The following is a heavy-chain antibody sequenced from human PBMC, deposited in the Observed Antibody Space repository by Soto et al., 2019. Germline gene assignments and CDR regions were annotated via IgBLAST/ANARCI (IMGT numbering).Heavy chain of an antibody. CDR3: ARDRNNYYDSSGYRHAFDI. J-gene: IGHJ3*02. D-gene: IGHD3-22*01. CDR2: IYYSGST. Sequence: TSETLSLTCTVSGGSVSSGSYYWSWIRQPPGKGLEWIGYIYYSGSTNYNPSLKSRVTISVDTSKNQFSLKLSSVTAADTAGYYCARDRNNYYDSSGYRHAFDIWGKGKMVTV. V-gene: IGHV4-61*01. CDR1: GGSVSSGSYY.